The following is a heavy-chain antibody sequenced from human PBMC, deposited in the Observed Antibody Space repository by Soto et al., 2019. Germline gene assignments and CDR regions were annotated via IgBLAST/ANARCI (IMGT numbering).Heavy chain of an antibody. CDR1: GGSISSSSYY. J-gene: IGHJ5*02. CDR2: IYYSGST. CDR3: ARHSSSGTGGTADWFDP. Sequence: QLQLQESGPGLVKPSETLSLTCTVSGGSISSSSYYWGWIRQPPGKGLEWIGSIYYSGSTYYNPSLKSRVTISVDTSSNQFSLKLSAVTAADTAVYYCARHSSSGTGGTADWFDPWGQGTLVTVSS. D-gene: IGHD6-13*01. V-gene: IGHV4-39*01.